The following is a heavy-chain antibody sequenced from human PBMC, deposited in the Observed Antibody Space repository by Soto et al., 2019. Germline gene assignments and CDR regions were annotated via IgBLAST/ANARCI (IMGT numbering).Heavy chain of an antibody. Sequence: EVQLVESGGGLVQPGRSLRLSCAASGFTFDDYAMHWVRQAPGKGLEWVSGISWNSGSIGYADSVKGRFTISRDNAKNSLYLQMNSLRAEDTALYYCAKDIKSLWYGDYVDYWGQGTLVTVSS. CDR1: GFTFDDYA. CDR2: ISWNSGSI. CDR3: AKDIKSLWYGDYVDY. J-gene: IGHJ4*02. V-gene: IGHV3-9*01. D-gene: IGHD4-17*01.